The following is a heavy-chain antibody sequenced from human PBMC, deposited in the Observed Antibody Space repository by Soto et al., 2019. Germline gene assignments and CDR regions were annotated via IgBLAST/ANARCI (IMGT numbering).Heavy chain of an antibody. D-gene: IGHD5-18*01. CDR1: GFTFSSYS. V-gene: IGHV3-21*01. CDR3: ARDLDPGGYSYGPNFDY. Sequence: GGSLRLSCAASGFTFSSYSMNWVRQAPGKGLEWVSSISSSSSYIYYADSVKGRFTISRDNAKNSLYLQMNSLRAEDTAVYYCARDLDPGGYSYGPNFDYWGQGTLVTVSS. CDR2: ISSSSSYI. J-gene: IGHJ4*02.